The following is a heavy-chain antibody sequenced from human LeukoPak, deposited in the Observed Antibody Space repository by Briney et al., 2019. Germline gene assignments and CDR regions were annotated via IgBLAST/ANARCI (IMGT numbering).Heavy chain of an antibody. CDR1: SIRFADHW. CDR2: SDRDGVVR. Sequence: HPGGSLRLSCVGSSIRFADHWMLWVRQVPGKPPAWVARSDRDGVVREYADSVKGRFTIPRDNARNTVHLEMNRLKVEDTAIYYCVASRWSGALDFWGQGSPVTVSS. V-gene: IGHV3-74*01. D-gene: IGHD3-3*01. CDR3: VASRWSGALDF. J-gene: IGHJ4*02.